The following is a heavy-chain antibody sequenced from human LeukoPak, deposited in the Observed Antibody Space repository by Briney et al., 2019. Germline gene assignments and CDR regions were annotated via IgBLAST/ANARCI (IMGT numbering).Heavy chain of an antibody. V-gene: IGHV4-30-2*01. CDR3: ARSPRPTTGYSSSWFDY. D-gene: IGHD6-13*01. CDR1: GGSISSGGYY. CDR2: IYHSGST. J-gene: IGHJ4*02. Sequence: SQTLSLTCTVSGGSISSGGYYWSWIRQPPGKGLEWIGYIYHSGSTYYNPSLKSRVTISVDTSKNQFSLKLSSVTAADTAVYYCARSPRPTTGYSSSWFDYWGQGTLVTVSS.